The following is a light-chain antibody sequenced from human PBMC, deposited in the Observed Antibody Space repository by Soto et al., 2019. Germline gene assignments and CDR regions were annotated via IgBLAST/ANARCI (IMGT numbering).Light chain of an antibody. CDR2: DAS. J-gene: IGKJ4*01. V-gene: IGKV3-11*01. Sequence: ETVMTQSPATVSVSPGERVTLSCRASQTISSYLAWYQQKPDQAPRLLIYDASNRATGIPARFSGSGSGTDFTLTISSLEPEDFAVYYCQQRSNWPPGLTFGGGTKVDIK. CDR3: QQRSNWPPGLT. CDR1: QTISSY.